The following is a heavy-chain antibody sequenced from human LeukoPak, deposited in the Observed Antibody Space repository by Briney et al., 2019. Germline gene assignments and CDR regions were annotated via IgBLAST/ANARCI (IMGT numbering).Heavy chain of an antibody. CDR3: AKDLNRYCSSTSCYLYYYGMDV. CDR2: IWYDGSNK. D-gene: IGHD2-2*01. Sequence: SGGSLRLSCAASGFTFSSYGMHWVRQAPGKGLEWVAVIWYDGSNKYYADSVKGRFTISRDNSKNTLYLQMNSLRAEDTAVYYCAKDLNRYCSSTSCYLYYYGMDVWGQGTTVTVSS. CDR1: GFTFSSYG. J-gene: IGHJ6*02. V-gene: IGHV3-30*02.